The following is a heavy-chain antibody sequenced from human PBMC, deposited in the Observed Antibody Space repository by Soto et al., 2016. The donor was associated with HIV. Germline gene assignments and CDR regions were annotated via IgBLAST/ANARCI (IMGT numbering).Heavy chain of an antibody. V-gene: IGHV3-23*01. J-gene: IGHJ4*02. CDR3: AEAGAGYSSSWYGAFDY. D-gene: IGHD6-13*01. Sequence: EVQLLESWGGLVQSGGSLRLSCTASRFTFSSYAMNWVRQAPGKGLEWVSVISGSGGSTYYADSVKGRFIISRDNSKNTLYLQMNSLRAEDTAIYYCAEAGAGYSSSWYGAFDYWGQGTLVTVSS. CDR2: ISGSGGST. CDR1: RFTFSSYA.